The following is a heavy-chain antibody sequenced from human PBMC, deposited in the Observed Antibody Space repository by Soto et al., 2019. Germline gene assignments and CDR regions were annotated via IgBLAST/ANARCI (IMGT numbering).Heavy chain of an antibody. CDR1: GDSVSSNSAT. V-gene: IGHV6-1*01. J-gene: IGHJ5*01. CDR2: TYYRSRWFN. CDR3: ARLRGDSWFDF. Sequence: PSQTLSLTCAISGDSVSSNSATWYWIRQSPSRGLEWLGRTYYRSRWFNDYAGSVKGRITINPDTSNNQFSLQLTSLSPDDTAVNFCARLRGDSWFDFWGQGTRVTVSS.